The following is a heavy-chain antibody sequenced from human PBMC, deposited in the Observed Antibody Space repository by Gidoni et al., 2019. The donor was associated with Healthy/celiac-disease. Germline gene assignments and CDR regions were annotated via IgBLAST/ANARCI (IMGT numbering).Heavy chain of an antibody. J-gene: IGHJ4*02. CDR1: GFTFSSYW. D-gene: IGHD6-19*01. CDR3: AREPYYSSGWYD. Sequence: EVQLVESGGGLVQPGGSLRLSCAASGFTFSSYWMHWVRQAPGKGLVWVSRINSDGSSTSYADSVKGRLTISRDNAKNTLYLQMNSLRAEDTAVYYCAREPYYSSGWYDWGQGTLVTVSS. V-gene: IGHV3-74*01. CDR2: INSDGSST.